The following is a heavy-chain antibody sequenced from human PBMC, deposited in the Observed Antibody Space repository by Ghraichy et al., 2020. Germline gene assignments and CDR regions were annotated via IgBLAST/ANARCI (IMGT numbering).Heavy chain of an antibody. D-gene: IGHD5-18*01. CDR2: IWYDGSKK. J-gene: IGHJ5*02. V-gene: IGHV3-33*01. Sequence: GGSLRLSCAASGFTFSTTGMHWVRQAPGKGLEWVAVIWYDGSKKYYADSVKGRFTISRDNSKNTLYLQMNSLRAEDTAVYYCARWAAEYSCDPWGQGTLVTVSS. CDR3: ARWAAEYSCDP. CDR1: GFTFSTTG.